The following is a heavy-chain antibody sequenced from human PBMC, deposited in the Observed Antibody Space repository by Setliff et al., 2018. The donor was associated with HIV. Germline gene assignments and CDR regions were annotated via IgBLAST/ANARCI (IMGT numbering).Heavy chain of an antibody. CDR2: IYYSGST. D-gene: IGHD6-13*01. CDR3: AREDGVFAFDI. V-gene: IGHV4-59*01. Sequence: SETLSLTCAVYGGALSGYSWSWIRQPPGKGLEWIGSIYYSGSTTYNPSLKSRVTISVDTSKNQFSLKLSSVTAADTAMYYCAREDGVFAFDIWGQGTMVTVSS. J-gene: IGHJ3*02. CDR1: GGALSGYS.